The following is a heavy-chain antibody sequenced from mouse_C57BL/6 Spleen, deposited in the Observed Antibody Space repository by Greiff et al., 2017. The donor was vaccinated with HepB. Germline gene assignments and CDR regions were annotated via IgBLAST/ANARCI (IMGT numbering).Heavy chain of an antibody. D-gene: IGHD6-1*01. Sequence: QVQLQQSGAELVMPGASVKLSCKASGYTFTSYWMHWVKQRPGQGLEWIGEIDPSDSYTNYNQKFKGKSTLTVDKSSSTAYMQLSSLTSEDSAVYYCARWGSRAMDYWGQGTSVTVSS. CDR2: IDPSDSYT. V-gene: IGHV1-69*01. CDR3: ARWGSRAMDY. CDR1: GYTFTSYW. J-gene: IGHJ4*01.